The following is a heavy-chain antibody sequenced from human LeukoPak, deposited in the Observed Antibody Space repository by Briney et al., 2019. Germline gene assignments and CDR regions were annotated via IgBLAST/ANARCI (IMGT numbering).Heavy chain of an antibody. V-gene: IGHV4-59*02. CDR2: MSNSGGS. CDR3: ARESYGDYEIYFDY. D-gene: IGHD4-17*01. Sequence: SETLSLTCTVSYDSVSNYYWSWIRQTPEKGLEWIGYMSNSGGSDYGPSLKSRVAMSIDLSKNQFSLQLSSVTAADTAVYYCARESYGDYEIYFDYWGQGTLVTVSS. CDR1: YDSVSNYY. J-gene: IGHJ4*02.